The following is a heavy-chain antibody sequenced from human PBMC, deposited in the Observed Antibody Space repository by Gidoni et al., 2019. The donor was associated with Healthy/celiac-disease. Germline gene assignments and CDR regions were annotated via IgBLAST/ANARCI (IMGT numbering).Heavy chain of an antibody. Sequence: QVQLVQSGAEVKKPGASVKVSCKASGYTFTSYGISGVRQAPGQGLEWMGWISAYKGNTNYAQKLQGRFTMTTDTSTSTAYMELRSLRSDDTAVYYCARDSERQWLSRPSYWGQGTLVTVSS. CDR2: ISAYKGNT. D-gene: IGHD6-19*01. CDR1: GYTFTSYG. CDR3: ARDSERQWLSRPSY. V-gene: IGHV1-18*01. J-gene: IGHJ4*02.